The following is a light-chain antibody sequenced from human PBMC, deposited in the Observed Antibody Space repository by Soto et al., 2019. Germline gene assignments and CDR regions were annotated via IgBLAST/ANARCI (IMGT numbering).Light chain of an antibody. CDR3: QHYGNSLWT. Sequence: EIVLTQSPATLSLSPGERATLSCRASQSVGTSLAWYQQKSGEAPRLLFYESSSRATDIPDRFSGSGSGTDFTLTISRLEPEDFAVYYCQHYGNSLWTFGQGTKVDIK. CDR1: QSVGTS. V-gene: IGKV3-20*01. CDR2: ESS. J-gene: IGKJ1*01.